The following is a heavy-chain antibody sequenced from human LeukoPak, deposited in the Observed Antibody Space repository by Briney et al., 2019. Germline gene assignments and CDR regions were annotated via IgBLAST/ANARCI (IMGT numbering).Heavy chain of an antibody. V-gene: IGHV3-30*04. CDR1: GFTFSSYA. CDR3: ARDPRVPAAPEYYFDY. J-gene: IGHJ4*02. Sequence: GRSLRLSCAASGFTFSSYAMHWVRQGPGKGLEWVAVISYDGSNKYYADSVKGRFTISRDNSKNTLYLQMNSLRAEDTAVYYCARDPRVPAAPEYYFDYWGQGTLVTVSS. D-gene: IGHD2-2*01. CDR2: ISYDGSNK.